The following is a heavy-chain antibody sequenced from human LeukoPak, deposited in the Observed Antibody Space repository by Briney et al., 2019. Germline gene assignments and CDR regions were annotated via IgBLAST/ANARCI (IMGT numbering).Heavy chain of an antibody. Sequence: GGSLRLSCAASGFTFSSYWMNWVRQAPGKGLVWVSRIASDGSSTTYADSVKGRFSISRDNAKNTLYLQMNGLRVEDTAVYYCARGRPHGNDYWGRGTLVTVSS. D-gene: IGHD4-23*01. CDR2: IASDGSST. V-gene: IGHV3-74*01. J-gene: IGHJ4*02. CDR1: GFTFSSYW. CDR3: ARGRPHGNDY.